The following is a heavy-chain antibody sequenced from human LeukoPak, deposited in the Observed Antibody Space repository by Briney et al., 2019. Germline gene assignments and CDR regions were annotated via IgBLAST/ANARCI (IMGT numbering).Heavy chain of an antibody. D-gene: IGHD3-10*01. CDR3: ASGPYYGSGRSYYYGMDV. CDR1: GGTFSSYA. V-gene: IGHV1-69*13. CDR2: IIPIFGTA. Sequence: ASVKVSCKASGGTFSSYAISWVRQAPGQGLEWMGGIIPIFGTASYAQKFQGRVTITADESTSTAYMELSSLRSEDTAVYYCASGPYYGSGRSYYYGMDVWGKGTTVTVSS. J-gene: IGHJ6*04.